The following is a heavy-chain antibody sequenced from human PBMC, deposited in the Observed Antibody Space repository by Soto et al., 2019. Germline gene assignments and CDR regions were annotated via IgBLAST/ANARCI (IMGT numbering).Heavy chain of an antibody. J-gene: IGHJ4*02. Sequence: SVKVSCKASGGTFSSYAISWVRQAPGQGLEWMGGIIPIFGTANYAQKFQGRVTITADESKSTAYMELSSLRSEDTAVYYCARSVLRYFDWFPLSDYWGQGPLVT. CDR3: ARSVLRYFDWFPLSDY. V-gene: IGHV1-69*13. CDR2: IIPIFGTA. CDR1: GGTFSSYA. D-gene: IGHD3-9*01.